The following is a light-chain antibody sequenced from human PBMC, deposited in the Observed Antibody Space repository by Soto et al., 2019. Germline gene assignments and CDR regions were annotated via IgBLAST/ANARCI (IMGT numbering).Light chain of an antibody. J-gene: IGLJ1*01. CDR3: ASFRSGTILV. CDR2: QVN. CDR1: RSDIGDSNF. Sequence: QSVLTQPASVSGSPGQSVTISCTGPRSDIGDSNFISWYQHSPGKAPRLLIYQVNNRPSGVSGRFSGSKAGNTASLTISGLLDDDEAAYFCASFRSGTILVLGSGTKVT. V-gene: IGLV2-14*01.